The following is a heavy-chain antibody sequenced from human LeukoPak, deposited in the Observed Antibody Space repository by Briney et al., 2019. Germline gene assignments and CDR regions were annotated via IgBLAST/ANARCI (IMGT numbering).Heavy chain of an antibody. CDR3: AKSDAFDI. CDR1: GFTLSSYW. J-gene: IGHJ3*02. V-gene: IGHV3-74*01. CDR2: IKMDGSST. Sequence: GGSLRLSCAASGFTLSSYWMHWVRQAPGKGLVWVSRIKMDGSSTIYADSVKGRFTISRDNSKNTLYLQMNSLRAEDTAVYYCAKSDAFDIWGQGTMVTVSS.